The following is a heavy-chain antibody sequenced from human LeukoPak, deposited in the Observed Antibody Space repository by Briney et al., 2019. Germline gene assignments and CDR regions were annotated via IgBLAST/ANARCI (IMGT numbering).Heavy chain of an antibody. CDR2: ISSSSSYR. Sequence: PGGSLRLSCAASGFTFSSYSMNWVRQAPGKGLEWVSSISSSSSYRYYADSVKGRFTISRDNAKKSLYVQMNSLRAEDTAIYYCAKNGDRGAYCTGGTCYPYFYYYMDVWGKGTTVTI. J-gene: IGHJ6*03. D-gene: IGHD2-15*01. CDR3: AKNGDRGAYCTGGTCYPYFYYYMDV. CDR1: GFTFSSYS. V-gene: IGHV3-21*04.